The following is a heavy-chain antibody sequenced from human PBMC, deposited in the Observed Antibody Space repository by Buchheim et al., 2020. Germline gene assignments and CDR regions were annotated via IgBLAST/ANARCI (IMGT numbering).Heavy chain of an antibody. Sequence: QVQLVESGGGVVQPGRSLRLSCAASGFTFRTYGMHWVRQAPGKGLEWVAVIWYDGSNKYYADSVKGRFTIPRDTSKHTLYLQMNSLRAEDTAVFYCARQGDIQVGYGMDVWGQGTT. CDR3: ARQGDIQVGYGMDV. J-gene: IGHJ6*02. CDR2: IWYDGSNK. V-gene: IGHV3-33*01. CDR1: GFTFRTYG. D-gene: IGHD3-10*01.